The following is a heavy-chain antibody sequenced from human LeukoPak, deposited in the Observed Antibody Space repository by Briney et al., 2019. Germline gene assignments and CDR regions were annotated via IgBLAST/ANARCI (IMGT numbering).Heavy chain of an antibody. CDR3: ARSPYYYDSSGYYGYYFDY. Sequence: KSSETLSLTCTVSGGSFSRGTYYCNWIRQPPGKGLEWIGRIYTSGSSNYNPSLKSRVTISVDTSKNQFSLKLSSVTAADTAVYYCARSPYYYDSSGYYGYYFDYWGQGTLVTVSS. CDR1: GGSFSRGTYY. J-gene: IGHJ4*02. D-gene: IGHD3-22*01. V-gene: IGHV4-61*02. CDR2: IYTSGSS.